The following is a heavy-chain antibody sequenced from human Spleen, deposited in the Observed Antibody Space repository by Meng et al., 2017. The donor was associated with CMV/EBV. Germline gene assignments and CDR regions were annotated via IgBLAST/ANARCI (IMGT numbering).Heavy chain of an antibody. V-gene: IGHV3-30*02. J-gene: IGHJ4*02. Sequence: GGSLRLSCVASEFTFSDYWMSWVRQAPGKGLEWVAFIRYDGSNNYYADSVKGRFTISRDNSKNTLYLQMNSLRAEDTAVYYCVKGAGWTFDYWGQGTLVTVSS. CDR1: EFTFSDYW. CDR3: VKGAGWTFDY. D-gene: IGHD1-14*01. CDR2: IRYDGSNN.